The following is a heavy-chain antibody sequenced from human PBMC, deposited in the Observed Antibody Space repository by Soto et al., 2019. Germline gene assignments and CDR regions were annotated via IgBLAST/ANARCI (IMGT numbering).Heavy chain of an antibody. Sequence: GGSLRLSCAASGFTFSSYAMHWVRQAPGKGLEWVAVISYDGSNKYYADSVKGRFTISRDNSKNTLYLQMNSLRAEDTAVYYCARGSDFWSGYSKYGMDVWGQGTTVTVSS. CDR3: ARGSDFWSGYSKYGMDV. V-gene: IGHV3-30-3*01. D-gene: IGHD3-3*01. J-gene: IGHJ6*02. CDR1: GFTFSSYA. CDR2: ISYDGSNK.